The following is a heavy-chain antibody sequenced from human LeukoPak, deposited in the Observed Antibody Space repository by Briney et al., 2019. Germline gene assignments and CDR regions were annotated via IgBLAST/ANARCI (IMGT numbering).Heavy chain of an antibody. CDR2: ISGSGGST. V-gene: IGHV3-23*01. CDR3: ALLMGVGRYFDY. J-gene: IGHJ4*02. D-gene: IGHD3-10*01. CDR1: GFTFSSYA. Sequence: GGSLRLSCAASGFTFSSYAMSWVRQAPGKGLEWVSAISGSGGSTYYADSVKGRFTISRDNSKNTLYLQMNSLRAEDTAVYYWALLMGVGRYFDYWGQGTLVTVSS.